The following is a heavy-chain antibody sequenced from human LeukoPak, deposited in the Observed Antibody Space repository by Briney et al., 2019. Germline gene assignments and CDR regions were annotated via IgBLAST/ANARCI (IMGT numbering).Heavy chain of an antibody. CDR2: IIPILGIA. J-gene: IGHJ3*02. Sequence: SVKVSCKASGGTFSSYAISWVRQAPGQGLEWMGRIIPILGIANYAQKFQGRVTITADKSTSTAYMELSSLRSEDTAVYYCARDRYYYDSSGYYHDAFDIWGQGTMVTVSS. CDR3: ARDRYYYDSSGYYHDAFDI. V-gene: IGHV1-69*04. D-gene: IGHD3-22*01. CDR1: GGTFSSYA.